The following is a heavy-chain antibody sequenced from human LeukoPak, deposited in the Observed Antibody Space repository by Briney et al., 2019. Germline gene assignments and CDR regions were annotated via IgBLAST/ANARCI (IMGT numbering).Heavy chain of an antibody. CDR1: GGSFSGYY. CDR2: INHSGST. Sequence: PSETLSLTCAVSGGSFSGYYWSWIRQPPGKGLEWIGEINHSGSTNYNPSLKSRVTISVDTSKNQFSLKLSSVTAADTAVYYCASLPAAGYYGMDVWGQGTTVTVSS. J-gene: IGHJ6*02. D-gene: IGHD2-2*01. CDR3: ASLPAAGYYGMDV. V-gene: IGHV4-34*01.